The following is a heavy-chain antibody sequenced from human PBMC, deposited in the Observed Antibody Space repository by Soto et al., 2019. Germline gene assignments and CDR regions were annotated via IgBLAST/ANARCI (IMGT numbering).Heavy chain of an antibody. Sequence: QVQLVQPGAEVKKPGSSVKVSCKASGGTFSSYAISWVRQAPGQGLEWMGGIIPIFGTANYAQKFQGRVTSTADKSTSTAYMELSSLRTENTVVYYCARVPSGDGYNYWFDPWGQGTLVTVSS. D-gene: IGHD5-12*01. CDR2: IIPIFGTA. CDR3: ARVPSGDGYNYWFDP. J-gene: IGHJ5*02. CDR1: GGTFSSYA. V-gene: IGHV1-69*06.